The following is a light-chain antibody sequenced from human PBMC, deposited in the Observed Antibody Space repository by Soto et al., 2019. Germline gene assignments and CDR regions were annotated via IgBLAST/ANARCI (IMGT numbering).Light chain of an antibody. Sequence: DIQMTQSPSSLSASVGDRVTITCQASQDIKYYLNWYQQKPGKAPTVPIYDASNLETGVPPRFSGSGSGSHFTFTISRLQPEDTATYYCQQYGDFMSFGQGTRLEIK. J-gene: IGKJ5*01. CDR3: QQYGDFMS. CDR2: DAS. CDR1: QDIKYY. V-gene: IGKV1-33*01.